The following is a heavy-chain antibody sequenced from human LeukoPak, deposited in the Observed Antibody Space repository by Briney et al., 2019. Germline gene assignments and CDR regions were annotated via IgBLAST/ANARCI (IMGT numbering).Heavy chain of an antibody. CDR1: GGTFSSYA. CDR2: IIPIFGTA. Sequence: ASVKVSCKASGGTFSSYAISWVRQAPGQGLEWMGGIIPIFGTANYAQKFQGRVTITADESTSTAYMELSSLRSDDTAVYYCARDGGWELRYFDYWGQGTLVTVSS. D-gene: IGHD1-26*01. J-gene: IGHJ4*02. V-gene: IGHV1-69*13. CDR3: ARDGGWELRYFDY.